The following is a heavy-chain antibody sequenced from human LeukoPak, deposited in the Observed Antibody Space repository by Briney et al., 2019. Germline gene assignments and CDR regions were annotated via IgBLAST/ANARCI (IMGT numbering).Heavy chain of an antibody. D-gene: IGHD3-10*01. CDR2: MYYSERT. CDR1: GGSISSSDYY. CDR3: NYYGSGSYGDFDY. Sequence: SQTLSLTCTVSGGSISSSDYYWNWIRRPPGKGLEWIGYMYYSERTYYNPSLKSRVTISVDTSKNQFSLKLSSVTAADTAFYCCNYYGSGSYGDFDYWGQGTLVTVSS. V-gene: IGHV4-30-4*01. J-gene: IGHJ4*02.